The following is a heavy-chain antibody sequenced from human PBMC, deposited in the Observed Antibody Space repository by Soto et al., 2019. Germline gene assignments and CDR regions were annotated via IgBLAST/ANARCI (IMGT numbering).Heavy chain of an antibody. CDR1: GYTFTSYY. CDR2: INPSGGST. CDR3: ARDRRAIVVVPAAPNWFDP. Sequence: ASVKVSFKASGYTFTSYYMHWLRQAPGQGLEWMGIINPSGGSTSYAQKFQGRVTMTRDTSTSTVYMELSSLRSEDTAVYYCARDRRAIVVVPAAPNWFDPWGQGTLVTVSS. D-gene: IGHD2-2*01. V-gene: IGHV1-46*01. J-gene: IGHJ5*02.